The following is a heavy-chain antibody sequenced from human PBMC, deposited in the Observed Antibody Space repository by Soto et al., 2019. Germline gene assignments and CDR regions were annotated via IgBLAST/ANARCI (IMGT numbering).Heavy chain of an antibody. D-gene: IGHD6-25*01. J-gene: IGHJ2*01. CDR1: GFTFDDYT. V-gene: IGHV3-43*01. Sequence: GGSLRLSCAASGFTFDDYTMHWVRQAPGKGLEWVSLISCDGSSTYYADSVKGRFTISRDNSKNSLYLQMNSLRTEDTALYYCAKDSRPFDRSSGSDWSFDIWGRGTLVTVSS. CDR2: ISCDGSST. CDR3: AKDSRPFDRSSGSDWSFDI.